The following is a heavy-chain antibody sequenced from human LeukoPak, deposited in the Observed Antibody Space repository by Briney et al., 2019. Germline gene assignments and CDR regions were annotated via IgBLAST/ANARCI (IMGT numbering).Heavy chain of an antibody. CDR2: ITSSSTV. J-gene: IGHJ4*02. Sequence: GGSLRLSCEASGFTFSSYIMTWVRQAPGKGLEWVSYITSSSTVYAGSVKGRFTISRDNAKNSLFLQMNSLRAEDTAVYYCARDYCSGPKCYFIDYWGQGALVTVSS. D-gene: IGHD2-15*01. V-gene: IGHV3-48*04. CDR3: ARDYCSGPKCYFIDY. CDR1: GFTFSSYI.